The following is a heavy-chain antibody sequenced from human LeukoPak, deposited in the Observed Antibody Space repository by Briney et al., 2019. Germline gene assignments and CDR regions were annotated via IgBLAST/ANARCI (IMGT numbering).Heavy chain of an antibody. V-gene: IGHV1-2*02. CDR3: ASRIQGGLRFLEWPSTTNYYMDV. J-gene: IGHJ6*03. CDR2: INPNSGGT. Sequence: ASVKVSCKASGYTFTGYYMHWVRQAPGQGLEWMGWINPNSGGTNYAQEFQGRVTMTRDTSISTAYMELSRLRSDDTAVYYCASRIQGGLRFLEWPSTTNYYMDVWGKGTTVTVSS. D-gene: IGHD3-3*01. CDR1: GYTFTGYY.